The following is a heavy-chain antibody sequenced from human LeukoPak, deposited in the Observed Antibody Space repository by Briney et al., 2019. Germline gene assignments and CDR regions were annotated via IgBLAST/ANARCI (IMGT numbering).Heavy chain of an antibody. CDR1: GFTFSSGP. Sequence: GGSLRLSCVASGFTFSSGPMSWVRQAPGKGLEWVSAISGNGGSTYHAGSVKGRFTISRDNSKNTLYLQMNSLRAEDTAVYYCARSHRGSYLNWFDPWGQGTLVTVSS. J-gene: IGHJ5*02. CDR3: ARSHRGSYLNWFDP. V-gene: IGHV3-23*01. CDR2: ISGNGGST. D-gene: IGHD1-26*01.